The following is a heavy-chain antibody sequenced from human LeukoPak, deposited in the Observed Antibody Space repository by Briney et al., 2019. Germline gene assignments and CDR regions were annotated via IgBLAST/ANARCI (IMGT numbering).Heavy chain of an antibody. CDR1: GYTFTSYY. CDR3: ARDRSIAARPSFYFDY. D-gene: IGHD6-6*01. V-gene: IGHV1-46*01. Sequence: VASVKVSCKASGYTFTSYYMHWVRQAPGQGLEWMGIINPSGGSTSYAQKFQGRVTMTRDTSTSTVYMELSSLRSEDTAVYYCARDRSIAARPSFYFDYWGQGTLVTVSS. CDR2: INPSGGST. J-gene: IGHJ4*02.